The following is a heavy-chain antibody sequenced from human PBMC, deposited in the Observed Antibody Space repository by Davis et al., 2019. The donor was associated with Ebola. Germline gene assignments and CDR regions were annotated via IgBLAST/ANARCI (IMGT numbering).Heavy chain of an antibody. D-gene: IGHD2-15*01. V-gene: IGHV3-48*03. Sequence: PGGSLRLSCAASGFTFSSYEMNWVRQAPGKGLEWVSYISSSGSTIYYADSVKGRFTISRDNAKNSLYLQMNSLRAEDTAVYYCARDYGRVAPYNWFDPWGQGTLVTVSS. J-gene: IGHJ5*02. CDR1: GFTFSSYE. CDR3: ARDYGRVAPYNWFDP. CDR2: ISSSGSTI.